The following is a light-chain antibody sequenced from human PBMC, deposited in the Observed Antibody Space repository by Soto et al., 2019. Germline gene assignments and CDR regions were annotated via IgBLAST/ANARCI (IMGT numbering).Light chain of an antibody. CDR1: QSVTSN. CDR2: DAS. Sequence: EIVLTQSPATLSVSPGERATLSCMASQSVTSNLAWFQQKPGQAPRLLIYDASNRANGIPDRFSGSGSGTDFTLTISRLEPEDFAVYYCQQYSSSPRVTFGQGTRLEIK. V-gene: IGKV3-20*01. CDR3: QQYSSSPRVT. J-gene: IGKJ5*01.